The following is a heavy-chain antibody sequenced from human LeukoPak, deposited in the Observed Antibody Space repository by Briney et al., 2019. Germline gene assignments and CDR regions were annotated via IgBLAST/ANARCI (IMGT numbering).Heavy chain of an antibody. CDR3: AREGYCSSTSCYPFDY. D-gene: IGHD2-2*01. J-gene: IGHJ4*02. Sequence: APVKVSCKASGYTFTSYGISWVRQAPGQGLEWMGWISAYNGNTNYAQKLQGRVTMTTDTSTSTAYMELRSLRSDDTAVYYCAREGYCSSTSCYPFDYWGQGTLVTVSS. CDR1: GYTFTSYG. V-gene: IGHV1-18*01. CDR2: ISAYNGNT.